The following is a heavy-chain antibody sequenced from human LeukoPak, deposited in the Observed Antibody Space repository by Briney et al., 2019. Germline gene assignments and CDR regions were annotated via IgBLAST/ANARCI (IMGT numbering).Heavy chain of an antibody. CDR3: ARVGWKYYYHMDV. Sequence: PGGSLRLSCAASGFTFSSYEMNWVRQAPGKGLEWVSYISSSGSTIYYADSVKGRFTISRDNAKNSLYLQMNSLRAEDTAVYYCARVGWKYYYHMDVWGKGTTVTVSS. J-gene: IGHJ6*03. CDR1: GFTFSSYE. D-gene: IGHD1-1*01. V-gene: IGHV3-48*03. CDR2: ISSSGSTI.